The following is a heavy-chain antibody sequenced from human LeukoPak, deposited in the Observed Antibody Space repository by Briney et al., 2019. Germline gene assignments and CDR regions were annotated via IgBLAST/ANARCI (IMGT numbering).Heavy chain of an antibody. CDR2: IRSSSSYI. CDR3: ARSRDYGDGRIGSYWFDP. D-gene: IGHD4-17*01. J-gene: IGHJ5*02. Sequence: GGSQRLSCAASGFTFSSYSMNWVRQAPGKGQEWVSSIRSSSSYIYYANSVKGRFTISRDNAKNTLYLQMNSLRAEDTAVYYCARSRDYGDGRIGSYWFDPWGQGTLVTVSS. CDR1: GFTFSSYS. V-gene: IGHV3-21*01.